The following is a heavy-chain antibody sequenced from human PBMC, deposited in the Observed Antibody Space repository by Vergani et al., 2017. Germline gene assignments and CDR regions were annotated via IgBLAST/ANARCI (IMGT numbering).Heavy chain of an antibody. CDR2: IYYSGST. CDR3: ARLMTTRDYYYYGMDV. V-gene: IGHV4-39*01. CDR1: GGSISSSSYY. Sequence: QLQLQESGPGLVKPSETLSLTCTVSGGSISSSSYYWGWIRQPPGKGLEWIGSIYYSGSTYYNPSLKSRVTISVATSKNQFSLKLSSVTAADTAVYYCARLMTTRDYYYYGMDVWGQGTTVTVSS. J-gene: IGHJ6*02. D-gene: IGHD4-17*01.